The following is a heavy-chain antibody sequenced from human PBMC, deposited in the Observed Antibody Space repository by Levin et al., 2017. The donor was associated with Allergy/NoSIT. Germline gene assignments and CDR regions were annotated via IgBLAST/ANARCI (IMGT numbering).Heavy chain of an antibody. D-gene: IGHD6-13*01. J-gene: IGHJ6*02. V-gene: IGHV4-59*01. CDR1: GGSITNYY. Sequence: ASDTLSLTCTVSGGSITNYYWSWIRQPPGKGLEWIGYIYYSGSTNYNPSLKSRVTISVDTSKNQFSLKLSSVTAADSAVYYCARDRTIAAAGGGHYYYGMDVWGQGTTVTVSS. CDR3: ARDRTIAAAGGGHYYYGMDV. CDR2: IYYSGST.